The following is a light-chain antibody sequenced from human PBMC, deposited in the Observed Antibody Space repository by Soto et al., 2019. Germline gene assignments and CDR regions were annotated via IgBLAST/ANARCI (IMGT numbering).Light chain of an antibody. V-gene: IGKV1-12*01. CDR1: QGIRDW. J-gene: IGKJ4*01. CDR2: AAS. Sequence: DIQMTQSPSSVSASVGDRVTITCRAGQGIRDWLAWYQQKPGEAPKLLTYAASSLRSGVPSRFSGSGSGTEFTLTISGLQPEDSASYYCQQSNSFPLTFGGGTK. CDR3: QQSNSFPLT.